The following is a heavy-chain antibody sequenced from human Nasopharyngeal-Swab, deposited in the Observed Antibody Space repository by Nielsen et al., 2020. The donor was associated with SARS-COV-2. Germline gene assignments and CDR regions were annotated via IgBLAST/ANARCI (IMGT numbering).Heavy chain of an antibody. Sequence: GSLRLSCAASGFTFSSYSMNWVRQAPGKGLEWVSYISSSSSTIYYADSVKGRFTISRDNAKNSLYLQMNSLRDEDTAVYYCARGSGYDGYYYYGMDVWGQGTTVTVSS. V-gene: IGHV3-48*02. D-gene: IGHD5-12*01. CDR1: GFTFSSYS. CDR3: ARGSGYDGYYYYGMDV. CDR2: ISSSSSTI. J-gene: IGHJ6*02.